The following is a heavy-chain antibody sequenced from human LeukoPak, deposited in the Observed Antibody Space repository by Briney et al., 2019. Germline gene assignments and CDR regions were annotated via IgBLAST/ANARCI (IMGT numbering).Heavy chain of an antibody. CDR2: IYSGGST. D-gene: IGHD3-3*01. CDR1: GFTVSSNY. J-gene: IGHJ6*03. CDR3: AKKAPRENFWGGYYDYYYYYYMDV. Sequence: GGSLRLSCAASGFTVSSNYMSWVRQAPGKGLEWVSLIYSGGSTYYADSVKGRFTISRDNSKNTLYLQMNSLRAEDTAVYYCAKKAPRENFWGGYYDYYYYYYMDVWGKGTTVTVSS. V-gene: IGHV3-53*01.